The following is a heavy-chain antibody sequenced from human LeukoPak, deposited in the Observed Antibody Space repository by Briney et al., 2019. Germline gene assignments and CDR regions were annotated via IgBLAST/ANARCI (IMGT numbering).Heavy chain of an antibody. CDR1: GFTFSSYS. J-gene: IGHJ4*02. CDR2: ISSSSSTV. D-gene: IGHD6-13*01. CDR3: ASPAGRIDY. V-gene: IGHV3-48*01. Sequence: PGGSLRLSCAASGFTFSSYSMNWVRQAPGKGLEWVSYISSSSSTVYYADSVKGRFTISRDNAKNSLYLQMNSLRAEDTAVYYCASPAGRIDYWGQGTLVTVSS.